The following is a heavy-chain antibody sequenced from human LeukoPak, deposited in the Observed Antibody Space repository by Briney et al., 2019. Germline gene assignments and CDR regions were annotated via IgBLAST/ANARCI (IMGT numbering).Heavy chain of an antibody. Sequence: SVKVSCKASGNTFTDFYIHWVRQAPGQGLEWMGWINPNSGGTDYAQKFQGRVTMTRDTSISTAYMELSRLRSDDTAVYYCATDEGDYESGYWGQGTLVTVSS. V-gene: IGHV1-2*02. D-gene: IGHD4-17*01. CDR2: INPNSGGT. CDR1: GNTFTDFY. CDR3: ATDEGDYESGY. J-gene: IGHJ4*02.